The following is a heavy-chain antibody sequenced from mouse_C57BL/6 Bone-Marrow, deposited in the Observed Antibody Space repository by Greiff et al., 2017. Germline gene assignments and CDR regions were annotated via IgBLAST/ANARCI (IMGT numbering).Heavy chain of an antibody. CDR2: IHPSARDN. D-gene: IGHD4-1*01. Sequence: VQLQQSGAELVKPGASVKVSCKASGYTFTSYWMHWVKQRPGQGLDWIGRIHPSARDNNYNQKFKGKATLTVDKSSSTACVQLRSLTSDDSAVYYCALAGKGYWGQGTTLTVSS. V-gene: IGHV1-74*01. CDR3: ALAGKGY. CDR1: GYTFTSYW. J-gene: IGHJ2*01.